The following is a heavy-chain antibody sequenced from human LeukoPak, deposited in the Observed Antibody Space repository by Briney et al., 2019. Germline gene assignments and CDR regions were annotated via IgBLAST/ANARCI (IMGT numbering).Heavy chain of an antibody. D-gene: IGHD6-13*01. V-gene: IGHV3-20*04. CDR2: INWNSRST. CDR1: SSGFTFDEYG. CDR3: ARHSGSSSWYYPLDY. Sequence: GGSLRLSCAASSSGFTFDEYGMSWVRQAPGKGLEWVSGINWNSRSTGYADSVKGRFTISRDNAKNSLYLQMNSLRAEDTALYYCARHSGSSSWYYPLDYWGQGTLVTVSS. J-gene: IGHJ4*02.